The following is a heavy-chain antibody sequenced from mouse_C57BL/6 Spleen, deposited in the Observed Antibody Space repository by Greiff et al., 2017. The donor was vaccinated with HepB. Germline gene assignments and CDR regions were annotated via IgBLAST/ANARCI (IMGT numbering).Heavy chain of an antibody. J-gene: IGHJ4*01. CDR2: ILPGSGST. Sequence: VQLQQSGAELMKPGASVKLSCKATGYTFTGYWIEWVKQRPGHGLEWIGEILPGSGSTNYNEKFKGKATFTADTSSNTAYMQRSRLTTEDSAIYYCARRCVVLTTVVATGGYYYAMDYWGQGTSVTVSS. CDR3: ARRCVVLTTVVATGGYYYAMDY. D-gene: IGHD1-1*01. CDR1: GYTFTGYW. V-gene: IGHV1-9*01.